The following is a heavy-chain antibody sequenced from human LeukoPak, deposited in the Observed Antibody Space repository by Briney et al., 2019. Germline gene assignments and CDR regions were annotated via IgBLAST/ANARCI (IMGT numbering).Heavy chain of an antibody. V-gene: IGHV4-59*08. Sequence: SETLSLTCVVSGVSISSSYWSLIRQPPGKGLEWIGYIFYSGSTHSNPSLRSRVTISMDTSNNQFSLKLTSVTAADTAVYYCARHRAYYDSGPFDYWGQGSLVTVSS. CDR1: GVSISSSY. J-gene: IGHJ4*02. CDR2: IFYSGST. CDR3: ARHRAYYDSGPFDY. D-gene: IGHD3-16*01.